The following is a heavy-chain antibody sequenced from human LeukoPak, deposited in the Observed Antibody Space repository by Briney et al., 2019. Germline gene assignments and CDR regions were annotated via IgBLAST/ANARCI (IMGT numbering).Heavy chain of an antibody. CDR1: GFTVSSNY. J-gene: IGHJ6*02. V-gene: IGHV3-66*01. CDR3: ARDYYNYYGMDV. CDR2: IYSGGST. Sequence: AGGSLRLSCAASGFTVSSNYMSWVRQAPGKGLEWVSVIYSGGSTYYADSVKGRFTISRDNSKNTLYLQMNSLRAEDTAVYYCARDYYNYYGMDVWGQGTTVTVSS.